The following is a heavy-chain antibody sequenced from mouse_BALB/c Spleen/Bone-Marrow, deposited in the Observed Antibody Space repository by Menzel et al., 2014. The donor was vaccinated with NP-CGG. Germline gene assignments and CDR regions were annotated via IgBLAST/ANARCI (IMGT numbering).Heavy chain of an antibody. CDR3: ARSLYYGSSDPRYSLDY. D-gene: IGHD1-1*01. Sequence: QVKLQQSGADLVRPGSSVKISCKASGYAFRSYWMNWVKQRPGQGLEWIGQIYPGDGDTNYNGKFKGKATLTADKSSSTASMQRSSLTSEDSVAYFCARSLYYGSSDPRYSLDYWGQGTSVTVSS. CDR1: GYAFRSYW. J-gene: IGHJ4*01. V-gene: IGHV1-80*01. CDR2: IYPGDGDT.